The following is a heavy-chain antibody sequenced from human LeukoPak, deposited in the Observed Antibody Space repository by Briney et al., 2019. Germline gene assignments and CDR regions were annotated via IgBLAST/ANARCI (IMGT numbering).Heavy chain of an antibody. CDR1: GGSISSGAYY. CDR2: IYYSGST. J-gene: IGHJ5*02. CDR3: ARDRSHLDMRRSFDP. D-gene: IGHD2-15*01. Sequence: SETLSLTCTVSGGSISSGAYYWSWIRQHPGKGLEWIGYIYYSGSTYYNPSLESRVTISVDTSKNQLSLKLTSVTAADTAVYYCARDRSHLDMRRSFDPWGQGTLVTVSS. V-gene: IGHV4-31*03.